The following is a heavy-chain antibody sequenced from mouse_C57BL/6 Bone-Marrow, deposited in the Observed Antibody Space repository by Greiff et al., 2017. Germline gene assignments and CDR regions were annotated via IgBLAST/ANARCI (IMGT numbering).Heavy chain of an antibody. J-gene: IGHJ4*01. Sequence: DVQLQESGGGLVKPGGSLKLSCAASGFTFSDYGMHWVRQAPEKGLEWVAYISSGSSTIYYADTVKGRFTISRDNAKNTLFLQMTSLRSEDTAMYYCARQRGYAMDYWGQGTSVTVSS. V-gene: IGHV5-17*01. CDR1: GFTFSDYG. CDR3: ARQRGYAMDY. CDR2: ISSGSSTI.